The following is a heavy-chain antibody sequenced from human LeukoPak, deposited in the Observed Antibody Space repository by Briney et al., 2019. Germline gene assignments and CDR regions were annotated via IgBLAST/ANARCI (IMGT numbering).Heavy chain of an antibody. D-gene: IGHD2-2*01. Sequence: ASVKVSCKASGYTFTSYGISWVRQAPGQGLEWMGGIIPIFGTANYAQKFQGRVTITADESTSTAYMELSSLRSEDTAVYYCAREVVVPAAMPGPYYYYYGMDVWGQGTTVTVSS. V-gene: IGHV1-69*13. CDR2: IIPIFGTA. CDR3: AREVVVPAAMPGPYYYYYGMDV. J-gene: IGHJ6*02. CDR1: GYTFTSYG.